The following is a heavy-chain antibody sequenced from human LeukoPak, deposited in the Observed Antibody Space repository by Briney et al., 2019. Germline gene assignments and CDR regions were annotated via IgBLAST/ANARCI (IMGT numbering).Heavy chain of an antibody. D-gene: IGHD3-22*01. V-gene: IGHV1-69*04. CDR3: ARRAYDSSGYY. Sequence: GASVKVSCKASGGTFSSYAISWVRQAPGQGLEWMGRIIPILGIANYAQKFQGRVTITADKSTSTAYMELSSLRSEDTAVCYCARRAYDSSGYYWGQGTLVTVSS. CDR1: GGTFSSYA. CDR2: IIPILGIA. J-gene: IGHJ4*02.